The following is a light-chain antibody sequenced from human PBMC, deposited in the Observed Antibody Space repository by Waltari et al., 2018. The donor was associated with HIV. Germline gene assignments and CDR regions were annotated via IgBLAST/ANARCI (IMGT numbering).Light chain of an antibody. CDR1: TGSVSSTNY. J-gene: IGLJ3*02. V-gene: IGLV7-46*01. CDR2: DTE. CDR3: LLSYSGVRV. Sequence: QAVVTQEPSLSVSPGGTVTVTCASFTGSVSSTNYVHWIQLKPGQAPRTLIYDTEKRHPWTPGRFSGSLVGGRAALTLSGALTDDEADYYCLLSYSGVRVFGGGTKLTV.